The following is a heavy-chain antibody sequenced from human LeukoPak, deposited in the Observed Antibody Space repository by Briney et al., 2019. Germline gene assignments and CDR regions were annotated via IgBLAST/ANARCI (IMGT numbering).Heavy chain of an antibody. V-gene: IGHV4-39*07. CDR2: IYYSGST. D-gene: IGHD6-13*01. J-gene: IGHJ3*02. CDR3: ARIAATNAFDI. Sequence: SETLSLTCTVSGGSISSSSYYWGWIRQPPGKGLEWIGCIYYSGSTYYNPSLKSRVTISVDTSKNQFSLKLSSVTAADTAVYYCARIAATNAFDIWGQGTMVTVSS. CDR1: GGSISSSSYY.